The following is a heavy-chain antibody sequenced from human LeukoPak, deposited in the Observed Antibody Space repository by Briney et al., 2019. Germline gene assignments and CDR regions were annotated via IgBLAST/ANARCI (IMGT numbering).Heavy chain of an antibody. J-gene: IGHJ4*02. CDR2: VNPNSGNT. CDR3: ARERISGSYDFDY. V-gene: IGHV1-8*03. D-gene: IGHD1-26*01. CDR1: GYTFTSYD. Sequence: ASVKVSCKASGYTFTSYDINWVRQATGQGLEWMGWVNPNSGNTGYAQKFQGRVTITRNTFISTAYMELSSLRSEDTAVYYCARERISGSYDFDYWGQGTLVTVSS.